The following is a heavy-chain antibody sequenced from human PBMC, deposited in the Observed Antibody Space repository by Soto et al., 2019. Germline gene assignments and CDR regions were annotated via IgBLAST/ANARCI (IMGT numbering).Heavy chain of an antibody. CDR3: ARGKYSGYDSYYFDY. V-gene: IGHV3-53*04. D-gene: IGHD5-12*01. CDR1: GFTVSSNY. CDR2: IYSGGST. Sequence: GGSLRLSCAASGFTVSSNYMSWVRQAPGKGLEWVSVIYSGGSTYYADSVKGRFTISRHNSKNTLYLQMNSLRAEDTAVYYCARGKYSGYDSYYFDYWGQGTLVTVSS. J-gene: IGHJ4*02.